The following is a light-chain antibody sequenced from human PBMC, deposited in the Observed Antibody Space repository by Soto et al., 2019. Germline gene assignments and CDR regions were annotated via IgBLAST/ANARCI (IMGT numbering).Light chain of an antibody. CDR2: AAS. Sequence: ITVAQCPATLPVSAGERATLSCRTSHSVRSDKAWYQQQPGPPPSLLIYAASNRATGLPASFSGRASATDFTLTIRLIAPEDFADDYCQPRSSPITFGQGTQVEI. CDR1: HSVRSD. J-gene: IGKJ5*01. V-gene: IGKV3-11*01. CDR3: QPRSSPIT.